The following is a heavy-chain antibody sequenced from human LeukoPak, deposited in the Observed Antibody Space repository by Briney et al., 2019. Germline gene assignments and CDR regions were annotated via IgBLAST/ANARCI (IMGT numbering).Heavy chain of an antibody. V-gene: IGHV3-74*01. D-gene: IGHD1-26*01. J-gene: IGHJ4*02. CDR1: GFIFSKHW. Sequence: GGSLRLACAASGFIFSKHWMHWVRQAPGKGLVWVSRLNLDGTTTTYADAVRGRFTISRDNAKNILYLQMTSLRVDDTAVYYCARESYGSYCGWGQGTLVTVSS. CDR2: LNLDGTTT. CDR3: ARESYGSYCG.